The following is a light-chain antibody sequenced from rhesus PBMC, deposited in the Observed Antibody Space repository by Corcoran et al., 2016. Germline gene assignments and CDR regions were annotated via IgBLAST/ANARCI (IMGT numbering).Light chain of an antibody. J-gene: IGKJ3*01. V-gene: IGKV1-22*01. CDR1: QSISSW. CDR2: KAS. Sequence: DIQMTQSPSSLSASVGDTVTITCRASQSISSWLAWYQQKPGKAPNLLIFKASSVQSGVPSRFSGSGSGTDFTLPISSLQSEDFATYCCQQYSSSPFTFGPGTKLDIK. CDR3: QQYSSSPFT.